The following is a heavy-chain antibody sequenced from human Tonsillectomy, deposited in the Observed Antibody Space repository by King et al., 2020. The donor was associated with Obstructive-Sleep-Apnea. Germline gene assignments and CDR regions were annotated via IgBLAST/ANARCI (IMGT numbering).Heavy chain of an antibody. Sequence: QVQLVESGAEVKKPGASVKVSCKTSGYTFTSYYMHWVRQAPGQGLEWMGIISPSGVSTNYAQKFQGRVTMTRDTSTSTVYLELSSLRSEDTAVYYCARGPPSTYINYLDALYYFGYWGQGTLVTVSS. CDR3: ARGPPSTYINYLDALYYFGY. J-gene: IGHJ4*02. V-gene: IGHV1-46*01. CDR1: GYTFTSYY. D-gene: IGHD4-11*01. CDR2: ISPSGVST.